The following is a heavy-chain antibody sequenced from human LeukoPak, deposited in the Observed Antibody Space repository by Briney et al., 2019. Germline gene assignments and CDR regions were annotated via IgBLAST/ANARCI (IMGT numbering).Heavy chain of an antibody. CDR3: ARERRSTGAVSGYVDY. CDR2: ITSTSSYI. V-gene: IGHV3-21*01. CDR1: GFTFSSYS. Sequence: PGGSLRLSCAASGFTFSSYSMNWVRHAPGKGLEWVSSITSTSSYIYYADSVKGRFTISRDNAKNSLYLQMNSLRAEDTAVYYCARERRSTGAVSGYVDYWGQGTLVTVSS. J-gene: IGHJ4*02. D-gene: IGHD3-9*01.